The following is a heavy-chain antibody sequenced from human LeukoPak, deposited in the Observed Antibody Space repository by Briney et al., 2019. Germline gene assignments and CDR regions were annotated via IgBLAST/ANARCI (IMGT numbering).Heavy chain of an antibody. J-gene: IGHJ4*02. CDR2: IYHSGST. D-gene: IGHD1-26*01. CDR1: GGSISSSNW. CDR3: ARDGYSGSYYGNVYFDY. V-gene: IGHV4-4*02. Sequence: SETLSLTCAVSGGSISSSNWWSWVRQPPGKGLEWIGEIYHSGSTNYNPSLKSRVTISVDKSKNQFSLKLSSVTAADTAVYYCARDGYSGSYYGNVYFDYWGQGTLVTVSS.